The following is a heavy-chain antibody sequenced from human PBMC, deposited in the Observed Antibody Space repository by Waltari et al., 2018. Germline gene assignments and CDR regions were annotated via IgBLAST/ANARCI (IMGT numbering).Heavy chain of an antibody. V-gene: IGHV2-5*01. D-gene: IGHD3-10*01. J-gene: IGHJ4*02. CDR3: ARTYYYGSGSYR. Sequence: QITLKESGPTLVKPTQTLTLTCTFSGFSLSTSGVGVGWIRQPPGKALEWLALIYWNDDKRYSPSLKSRLTITKDTSKNQVVLTMTNMDPVDTATYYCARTYYYGSGSYRWGQGTLVTVSS. CDR1: GFSLSTSGVG. CDR2: IYWNDDK.